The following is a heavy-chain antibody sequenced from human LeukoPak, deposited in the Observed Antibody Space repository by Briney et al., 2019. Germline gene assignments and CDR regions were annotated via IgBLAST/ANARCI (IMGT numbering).Heavy chain of an antibody. CDR1: GFTFSNAW. CDR3: TTDQVRVTIFGVVISDYYYGMDV. J-gene: IGHJ6*02. V-gene: IGHV3-15*01. D-gene: IGHD3-3*01. Sequence: GGSLRLSCAASGFTFSNAWMSWVRQAPGKGLEWVGRIKSKTDGGTTDYAAPVKGRFTISRDDSKNTLYLQMNSLKTEDTAVYYCTTDQVRVTIFGVVISDYYYGMDVWGQGTTVTVSS. CDR2: IKSKTDGGTT.